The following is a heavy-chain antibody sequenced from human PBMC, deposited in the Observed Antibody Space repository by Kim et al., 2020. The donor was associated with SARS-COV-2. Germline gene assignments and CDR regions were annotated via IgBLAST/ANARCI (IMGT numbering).Heavy chain of an antibody. Sequence: SETLSLTCTVSGGSISSYYWSWIRQPPGKGPEWIGYIFYTGSTTYNPSLKSRVTISVDASKNQFSLKLSSLTAADTAVYYCARGSSGYTATLDYWGQGTLVTVSS. CDR1: GGSISSYY. V-gene: IGHV4-59*01. CDR2: IFYTGST. J-gene: IGHJ4*02. CDR3: ARGSSGYTATLDY. D-gene: IGHD2-2*02.